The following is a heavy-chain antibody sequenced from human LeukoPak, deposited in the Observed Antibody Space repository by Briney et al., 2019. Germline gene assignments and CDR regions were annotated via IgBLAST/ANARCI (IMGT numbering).Heavy chain of an antibody. CDR2: IWYDGSNK. CDR3: ASSTITATLDY. V-gene: IGHV3-33*01. D-gene: IGHD5-24*01. CDR1: GFTFSSYG. Sequence: GGSLRLSCAASGFTFSSYGMHWVRQAPGKGLEWVAVIWYDGSNKYYADSVKGRFTISRDNSKNTLYLQMNSLRAEDTAVYYCASSTITATLDYWGQGTLVTVSS. J-gene: IGHJ4*02.